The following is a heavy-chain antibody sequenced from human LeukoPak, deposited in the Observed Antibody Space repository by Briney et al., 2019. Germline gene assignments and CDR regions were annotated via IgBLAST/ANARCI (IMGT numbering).Heavy chain of an antibody. Sequence: SETLSLTCTVSGGSIGSGSYYWSWVRQPAGEGLEWIGRVYSDGTTNYNSSLKSRVTISVDTSKNQFSLDLNSVTAADTAVYYCARGRLDSSSPARPWYFDLWGRGTLVTVSS. CDR3: ARGRLDSSSPARPWYFDL. CDR1: GGSIGSGSYY. D-gene: IGHD6-6*01. J-gene: IGHJ2*01. V-gene: IGHV4-61*02. CDR2: VYSDGTT.